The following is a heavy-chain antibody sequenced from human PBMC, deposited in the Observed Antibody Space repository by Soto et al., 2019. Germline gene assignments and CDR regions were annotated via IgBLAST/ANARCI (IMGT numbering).Heavy chain of an antibody. V-gene: IGHV3-23*01. CDR1: GFSFNTYV. D-gene: IGHD2-2*01. CDR2: ISVNGDST. CDR3: AKQYCSSPNCYPLVL. Sequence: GGSLRLSCAAYGFSFNTYVMKWVRQAPGMGLEWVSSISVNGDSTYYADSVKGRFTISRHSSKNTLYLQMNSLRAEDTAVYYCAKQYCSSPNCYPLVLWGQGTLVTVSS. J-gene: IGHJ4*02.